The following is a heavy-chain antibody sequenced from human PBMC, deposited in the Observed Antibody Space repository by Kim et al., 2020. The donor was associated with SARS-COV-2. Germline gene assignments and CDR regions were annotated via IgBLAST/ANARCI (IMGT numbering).Heavy chain of an antibody. CDR3: ARALAGSRGNLPLAY. D-gene: IGHD3-22*01. CDR1: GGPLSSYY. J-gene: IGHJ4*02. CDR2: IYRSVTT. Sequence: SETLSLTCTVSGGPLSSYYWSWIRQPPGKGLEWIGFIYRSVTTTYNPALTSRVTISVDRSKSQQFSLKMTSLTAADTAVYYCARALAGSRGNLPLAYWGQGSLVTVAA. V-gene: IGHV4-4*08.